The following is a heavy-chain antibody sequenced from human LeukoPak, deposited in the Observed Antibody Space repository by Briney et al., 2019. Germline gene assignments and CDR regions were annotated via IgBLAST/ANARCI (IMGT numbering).Heavy chain of an antibody. Sequence: PSETLSLTCTVSGDSINGCSYYWGWIRQPPGKGLEGIGTVYSGSTYYNPSLKSRVTISVDTSKKQFSLKLSSVTVADTAVYYCGGHNYYYFDYWGQGTLVPVFS. CDR1: GDSINGCSYY. V-gene: IGHV4-39*01. D-gene: IGHD5-24*01. CDR3: GGHNYYYFDY. CDR2: VYSGST. J-gene: IGHJ4*02.